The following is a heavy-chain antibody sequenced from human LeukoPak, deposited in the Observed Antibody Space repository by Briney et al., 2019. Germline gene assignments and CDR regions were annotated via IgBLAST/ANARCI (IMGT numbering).Heavy chain of an antibody. CDR3: ARDPLERYDFWSGYFYMDV. CDR2: IKKDGREK. J-gene: IGHJ6*03. V-gene: IGHV3-7*01. D-gene: IGHD3-3*01. CDR1: GFTFSSYW. Sequence: GGSLRLSCAASGFTFSSYWMSWVRQAPGKGLEWVANIKKDGREKYYVDSVKGRFIISRDNAKNSLYLQMNSLRAEDTAVYYCARDPLERYDFWSGYFYMDVWGKGTTVTVSS.